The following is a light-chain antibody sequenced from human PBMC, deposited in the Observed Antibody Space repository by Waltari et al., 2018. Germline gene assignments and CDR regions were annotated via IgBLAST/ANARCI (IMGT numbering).Light chain of an antibody. V-gene: IGLV2-14*03. Sequence: QSALTQPASVSGSDGQTIDIPCSGSSSDVGSYYYVSWYQQHPGKAPKVLIYDDTKRPSEVFGRFSVSKSGNTASLTISGLQADDEADYYCSSYTSSGTLLFGGGTKVTVL. CDR2: DDT. CDR1: SSDVGSYYY. CDR3: SSYTSSGTLL. J-gene: IGLJ2*01.